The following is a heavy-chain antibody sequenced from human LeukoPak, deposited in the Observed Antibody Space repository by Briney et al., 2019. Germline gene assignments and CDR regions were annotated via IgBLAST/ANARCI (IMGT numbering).Heavy chain of an antibody. J-gene: IGHJ5*02. V-gene: IGHV1-46*01. CDR2: VNPSSGST. Sequence: ASVKVSCKASGYTFTSYFMHWVRQAPGQGLEWMGVVNPSSGSTTYSQRFQGRVTMTRDTSTSTVYMDLSSLRSEDTALYYCARAVGPRGGNWFDPWGQGTLVTVSS. D-gene: IGHD1-26*01. CDR1: GYTFTSYF. CDR3: ARAVGPRGGNWFDP.